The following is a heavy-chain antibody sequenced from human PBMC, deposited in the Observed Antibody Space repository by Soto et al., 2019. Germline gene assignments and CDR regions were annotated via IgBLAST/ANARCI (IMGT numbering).Heavy chain of an antibody. Sequence: GESLKISCAASGFTFSSYSMNWARQAPGKGLEWVSSISSSSSYIYYADSVKGRFTISRDNAKNSLYLQMNSLRAEDTAVYYCARPRYYDFWSGFWTREYYYGMDVWGQGTTVTVP. CDR3: ARPRYYDFWSGFWTREYYYGMDV. V-gene: IGHV3-21*01. D-gene: IGHD3-3*01. J-gene: IGHJ6*02. CDR2: ISSSSSYI. CDR1: GFTFSSYS.